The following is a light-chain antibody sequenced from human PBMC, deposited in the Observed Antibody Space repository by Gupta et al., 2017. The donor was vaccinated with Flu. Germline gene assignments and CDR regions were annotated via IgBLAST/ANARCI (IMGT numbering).Light chain of an antibody. CDR1: QSVSNY. Sequence: EIVLTQSPATLSLSPGERATLSCRASQSVSNYLAWYQQKPGQAPRLLIYDASNRATGIPARFSGSGSGTDFTLTISSLEPEDFAIYHCQQRSNWPPFTFGQGTRLEIK. J-gene: IGKJ5*01. CDR3: QQRSNWPPFT. CDR2: DAS. V-gene: IGKV3-11*01.